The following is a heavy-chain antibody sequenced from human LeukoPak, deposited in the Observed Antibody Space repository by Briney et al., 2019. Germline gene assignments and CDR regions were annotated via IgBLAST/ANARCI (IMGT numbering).Heavy chain of an antibody. Sequence: ASVKVSCKASGYTFTSYYMHWVRQAPGQGLEWMGIINPSGGSTSYAQKFQGRVTMTRDTSTSTAYMELSSLRSEDTAVYYCARVPATILTPDDAFDIWGQGTMVTVSS. V-gene: IGHV1-46*03. CDR1: GYTFTSYY. J-gene: IGHJ3*02. CDR2: INPSGGST. D-gene: IGHD2-2*02. CDR3: ARVPATILTPDDAFDI.